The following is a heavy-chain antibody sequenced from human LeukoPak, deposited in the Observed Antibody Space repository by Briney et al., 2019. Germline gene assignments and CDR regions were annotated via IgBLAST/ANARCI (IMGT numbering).Heavy chain of an antibody. CDR3: AKCWGSTRCFDMYLFEY. J-gene: IGHJ4*02. D-gene: IGHD2-2*01. CDR1: GFTFSNFA. CDR2: ISGSGGST. V-gene: IGHV3-23*01. Sequence: GGSLRLSCAASGFTFSNFAMSWVRQAPGKGLEWVSGISGSGGSTYCADSVKGRFTISRDNSKNTLYLQMNSLRVEDTAVYYCAKCWGSTRCFDMYLFEYWGQGTLVTVSS.